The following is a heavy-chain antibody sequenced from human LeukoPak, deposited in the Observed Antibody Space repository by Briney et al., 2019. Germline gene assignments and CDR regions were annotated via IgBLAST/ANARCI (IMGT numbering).Heavy chain of an antibody. CDR1: GFTFSSYG. CDR3: AKDLLAARPSVQYFDY. J-gene: IGHJ4*02. V-gene: IGHV3-30*02. Sequence: GGSLRLSCAASGFTFSSYGMHWVRQAPGKGLEWVAFIRYDGSNKYYADSVKGQFTISRDNSKNTLYLQMNSLRAEDTAVYYCAKDLLAARPSVQYFDYWGQGTLVTVSS. D-gene: IGHD6-6*01. CDR2: IRYDGSNK.